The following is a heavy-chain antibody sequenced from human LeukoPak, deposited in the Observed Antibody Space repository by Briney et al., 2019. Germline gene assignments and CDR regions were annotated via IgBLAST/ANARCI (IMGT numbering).Heavy chain of an antibody. CDR2: IYYSGST. CDR3: ARILNYYGSGSYYNGGDY. D-gene: IGHD3-10*01. CDR1: GGSISSSSYY. V-gene: IGHV4-39*01. J-gene: IGHJ4*02. Sequence: SETLSLTCTVSGGSISSSSYYWGWIRQPPGKGLEWVGSIYYSGSTYYNPSLKSRVTISVDTSKNQFSLKLSSVTAADTAVYYCARILNYYGSGSYYNGGDYWGQGTLVTVSS.